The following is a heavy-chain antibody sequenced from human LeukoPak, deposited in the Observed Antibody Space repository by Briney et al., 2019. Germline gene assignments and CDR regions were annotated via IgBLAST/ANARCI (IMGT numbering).Heavy chain of an antibody. CDR3: AREGLIVTREPRYFDY. Sequence: GGSLRLSCAASGFTFSSYAMSWVRQAPGKGLEWVSAISGSGGSTYYADSVKGRFTISRDNAKNSLYLQMNSLRAEDTAVYYCAREGLIVTREPRYFDYWGQGTLVTVSS. D-gene: IGHD3-22*01. J-gene: IGHJ4*02. V-gene: IGHV3-23*01. CDR1: GFTFSSYA. CDR2: ISGSGGST.